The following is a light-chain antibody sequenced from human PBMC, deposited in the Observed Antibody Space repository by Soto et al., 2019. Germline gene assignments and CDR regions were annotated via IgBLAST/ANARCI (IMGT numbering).Light chain of an antibody. CDR3: QQYGSSPPT. CDR2: GAS. J-gene: IGKJ1*01. CDR1: QSVSSSY. Sequence: EMVLTQSPGTLSLSPGERATLSCRASQSVSSSYLAWYQQKPGQAPRLLIYGASSRATGIPDRFSGSGSGTDFTLTISRLEPEDFAVYYCQQYGSSPPTFVQGTKVEIK. V-gene: IGKV3-20*01.